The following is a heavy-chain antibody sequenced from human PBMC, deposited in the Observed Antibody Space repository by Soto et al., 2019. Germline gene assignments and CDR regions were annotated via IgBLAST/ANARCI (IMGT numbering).Heavy chain of an antibody. CDR1: GGSMNAHF. V-gene: IGHV4-4*07. CDR3: ARINGGSPDF. D-gene: IGHD2-15*01. CDR2: IYISGTT. J-gene: IGHJ4*02. Sequence: SETLSLTCTVSGGSMNAHFWSWIRQSAGKGLEWIGHIYISGTTMYNPSLKSRVTMSVDPPKNQLSLKLASVTAADTAVYYCARINGGSPDFWGQGTLVTVSS.